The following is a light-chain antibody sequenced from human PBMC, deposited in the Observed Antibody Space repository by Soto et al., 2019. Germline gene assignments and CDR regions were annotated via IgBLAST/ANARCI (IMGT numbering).Light chain of an antibody. Sequence: QSALTQPPSVSGAPGQGVTISCTGSSSNIGAGYDVHWYQHLPGTAPKLLIYENTDRPSGVPERFSGSRSGTSASLAITGLQADDEADYYCQSYDSGLSGVVFGGGTQLTVL. CDR1: SSNIGAGYD. CDR3: QSYDSGLSGVV. J-gene: IGLJ2*01. CDR2: ENT. V-gene: IGLV1-40*01.